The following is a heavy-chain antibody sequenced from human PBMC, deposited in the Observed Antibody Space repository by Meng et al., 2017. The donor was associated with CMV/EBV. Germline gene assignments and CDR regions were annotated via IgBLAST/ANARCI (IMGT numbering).Heavy chain of an antibody. CDR3: APITVVRGVLSMDV. V-gene: IGHV3-74*01. J-gene: IGHJ6*02. D-gene: IGHD3-10*01. Sequence: GGSLRPSCAASGFPFDDYAMHWVRQAPGKGLVWVSRINSDGTTTNYADSVKGRFTISRDNAKNMLYLQMNSLRAEDTAVYFCAPITVVRGVLSMDVWGQGTTVTVSS. CDR1: GFPFDDYA. CDR2: INSDGTTT.